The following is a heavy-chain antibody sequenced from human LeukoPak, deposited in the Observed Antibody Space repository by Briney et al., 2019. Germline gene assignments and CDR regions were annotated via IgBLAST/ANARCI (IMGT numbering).Heavy chain of an antibody. CDR3: ARDPRRGFSPDAFDI. D-gene: IGHD3-10*01. Sequence: GGSLRLSCAASGFTFSSYWMSWVRQAPGKGLEWVANIKQDGSEKYYVDSVKGRFTISRDNAKNSLFLQMNNLRAEDTAVYYCARDPRRGFSPDAFDIWGQGTMVTVSS. J-gene: IGHJ3*02. CDR2: IKQDGSEK. CDR1: GFTFSSYW. V-gene: IGHV3-7*01.